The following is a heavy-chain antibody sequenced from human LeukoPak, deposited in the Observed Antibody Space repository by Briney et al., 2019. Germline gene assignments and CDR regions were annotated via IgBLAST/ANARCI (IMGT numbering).Heavy chain of an antibody. J-gene: IGHJ5*01. CDR3: AKSLYSSAYMLDS. CDR2: INGGGGNT. CDR1: GFAFNNNA. V-gene: IGHV3-23*01. Sequence: GASLRLSCAASGFAFNNNAMSWVRQAPGKGLEWVSGINGGGGNTNYVDSVKGRFTISRDNSKNTLYLQMNSLRADDTAVYYCAKSLYSSAYMLDSWGQGTLVTVSS. D-gene: IGHD3-22*01.